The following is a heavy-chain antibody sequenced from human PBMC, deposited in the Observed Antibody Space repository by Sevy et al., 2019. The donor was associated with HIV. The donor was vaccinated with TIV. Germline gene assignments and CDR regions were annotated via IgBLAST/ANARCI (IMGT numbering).Heavy chain of an antibody. V-gene: IGHV3-23*01. Sequence: GGSLRLSCAASGFTFSSYAMSWVRQAPGKGLEWVSAISGRGGSTYYADSVKGRFTISRDNSKNTLYLQMNSLRAEDTAVYYCAKGMYSGSYRYYYGMDVWGQRTTVTVSS. D-gene: IGHD1-26*01. CDR2: ISGRGGST. CDR1: GFTFSSYA. J-gene: IGHJ6*02. CDR3: AKGMYSGSYRYYYGMDV.